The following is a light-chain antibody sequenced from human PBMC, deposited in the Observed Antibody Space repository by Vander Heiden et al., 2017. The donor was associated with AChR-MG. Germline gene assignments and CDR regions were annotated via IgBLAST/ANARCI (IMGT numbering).Light chain of an antibody. J-gene: IGKJ1*01. V-gene: IGKV3-15*01. CDR1: QSVSTD. CDR2: GAS. Sequence: EIVLTQSPATLSVSPGERATLSCRASQSVSTDLAWYQQKPGQAPRLLMYGASTRATGIPARFSGTGSGTDFTLTISSLQSEDFAVYYCQQYNKWPPVTFGQGTKVEVK. CDR3: QQYNKWPPVT.